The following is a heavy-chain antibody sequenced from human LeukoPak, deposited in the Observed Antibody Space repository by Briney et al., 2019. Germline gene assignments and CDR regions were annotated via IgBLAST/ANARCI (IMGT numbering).Heavy chain of an antibody. J-gene: IGHJ4*02. D-gene: IGHD3-10*01. CDR1: GFTFSSYG. CDR2: IWYDGSNK. V-gene: IGHV3-33*03. CDR3: ASSLWFGELPFDY. Sequence: PGGSLRLSCAASGFTFSSYGMHWVRQAPGKGLEWAAVIWYDGSNKYYADSVKGRFTISRDNAKNTLYLQMNSLRAEDTAVYYCASSLWFGELPFDYWGQGTLVTVSS.